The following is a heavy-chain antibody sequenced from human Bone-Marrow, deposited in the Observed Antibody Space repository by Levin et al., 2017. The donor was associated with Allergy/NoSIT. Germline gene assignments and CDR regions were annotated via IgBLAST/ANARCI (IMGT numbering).Heavy chain of an antibody. Sequence: GESLKISCTASGFIFSNYVMNWVRQAPGKGLEWVSSISGSGGSTFYADSVKGRFTISRDSLKDTLYLQMNSLRAEDTAFYYCAKDYCSSASCYPDNWGQGTLVTVSS. CDR3: AKDYCSSASCYPDN. V-gene: IGHV3-23*01. CDR1: GFIFSNYV. CDR2: ISGSGGST. D-gene: IGHD2-2*01. J-gene: IGHJ4*02.